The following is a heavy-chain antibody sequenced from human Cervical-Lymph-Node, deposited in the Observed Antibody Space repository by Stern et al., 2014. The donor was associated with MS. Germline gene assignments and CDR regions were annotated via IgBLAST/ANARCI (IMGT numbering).Heavy chain of an antibody. J-gene: IGHJ4*02. Sequence: QVHLVESGPGLVKPSETLSLTCSVSGTSTISNYWRWFRQSPGKGLEWIGNIYYTGSTNYNPSLKSRVSMSVDTTKNQFSVKVTSVTAADTAVYYCARLAASTSGPFDFWGQGTLVTVSS. CDR3: ARLAASTSGPFDF. CDR2: IYYTGST. D-gene: IGHD6-25*01. CDR1: GTSTISNY. V-gene: IGHV4-59*01.